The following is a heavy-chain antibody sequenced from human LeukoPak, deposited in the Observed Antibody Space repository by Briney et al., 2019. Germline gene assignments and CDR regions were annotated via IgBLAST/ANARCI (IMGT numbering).Heavy chain of an antibody. CDR1: GGSISSYY. D-gene: IGHD6-25*01. Sequence: PSETLPLTCTVSGGSISSYYWSWIRQPPGKGLEWIGYIYYSGSTNYNPSLKSRVTISVDTSKNQFSLKLSSVTAADTAVYYCARDRTAGYWGQGTLVTVSS. V-gene: IGHV4-59*01. J-gene: IGHJ4*02. CDR3: ARDRTAGY. CDR2: IYYSGST.